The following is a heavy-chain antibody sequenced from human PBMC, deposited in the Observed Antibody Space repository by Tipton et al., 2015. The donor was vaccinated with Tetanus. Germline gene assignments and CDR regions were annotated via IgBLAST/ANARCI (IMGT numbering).Heavy chain of an antibody. CDR2: IYYSGST. CDR3: ARSLLWFGELFYGMDV. Sequence: TLSLTCTVSGGSISSYYWSWIRQPPGKGLEWIGYIYYSGSTNYNPSLKSRVTISADTSKNQFSLKLSSVTAADTAVYYCARSLLWFGELFYGMDVWGQGTTVTVSS. CDR1: GGSISSYY. J-gene: IGHJ6*02. D-gene: IGHD3-10*01. V-gene: IGHV4-59*01.